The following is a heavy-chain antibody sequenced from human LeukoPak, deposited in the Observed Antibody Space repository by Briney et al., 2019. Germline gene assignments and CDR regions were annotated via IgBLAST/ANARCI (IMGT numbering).Heavy chain of an antibody. V-gene: IGHV4-34*01. Sequence: PSETLSLTCAVYGGSFSGYYWSWLRQPPGKGLDWIGEINHSGSTNYNPSLKSRVTISVDTSKDQFSLKLSSVTAADTAVYYCATGHGSGSNPPGYWGQGTLVTVSS. CDR2: INHSGST. D-gene: IGHD3-10*01. CDR1: GGSFSGYY. CDR3: ATGHGSGSNPPGY. J-gene: IGHJ4*02.